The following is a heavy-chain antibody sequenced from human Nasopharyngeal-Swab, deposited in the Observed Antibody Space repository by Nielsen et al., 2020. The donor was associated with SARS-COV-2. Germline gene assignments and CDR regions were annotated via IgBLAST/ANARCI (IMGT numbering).Heavy chain of an antibody. Sequence: SETLSLTCAVSGGSISSGGYSWSWIRQPPGKGLEWIGYIYHSGSTYYNPSLKSRVTISVDRSKNQFSLKLNSVTAADTAVYYCARAFGSYEDWFDPWGQGTLVTVSS. CDR3: ARAFGSYEDWFDP. V-gene: IGHV4-30-2*01. CDR1: GGSISSGGYS. J-gene: IGHJ5*02. CDR2: IYHSGST. D-gene: IGHD1-26*01.